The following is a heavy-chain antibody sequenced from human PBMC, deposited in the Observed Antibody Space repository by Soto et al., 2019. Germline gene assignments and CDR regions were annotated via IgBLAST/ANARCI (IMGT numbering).Heavy chain of an antibody. Sequence: PGGSLRLSCAASGFTFSGSAMHWVRQASGKGLEWVGRIRSKANSYATAYAASVKGRFTISRDDSKNTAYLQMNSLKTEDTAVYYCTSPYYDFWSGYNTHNYYGMDVWGQGTTVTVSS. D-gene: IGHD3-3*01. CDR3: TSPYYDFWSGYNTHNYYGMDV. J-gene: IGHJ6*02. CDR1: GFTFSGSA. CDR2: IRSKANSYAT. V-gene: IGHV3-73*01.